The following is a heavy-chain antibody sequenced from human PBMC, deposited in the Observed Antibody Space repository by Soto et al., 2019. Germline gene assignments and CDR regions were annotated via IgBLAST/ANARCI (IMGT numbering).Heavy chain of an antibody. CDR1: GFTFSSYG. D-gene: IGHD5-12*01. CDR2: IWYDGSNK. Sequence: HPGGSLRLCCAASGFTFSSYGMHWVRQAPGKGLEWVAVIWYDGSNKYYADSVKGRFTISRDNSKNTLYLQMNSLRAEDTAVYYCARARDSGYDPLHYGMDVWGQGTTVTVSS. V-gene: IGHV3-33*01. J-gene: IGHJ6*02. CDR3: ARARDSGYDPLHYGMDV.